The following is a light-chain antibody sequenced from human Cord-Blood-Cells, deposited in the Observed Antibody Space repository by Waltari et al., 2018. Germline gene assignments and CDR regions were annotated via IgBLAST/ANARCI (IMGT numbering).Light chain of an antibody. CDR1: NLISYY. CDR3: SSRDSSGNLHV. V-gene: IGLV3-19*01. J-gene: IGLJ1*01. CDR2: RKN. Sequence: SSELTHDTAVSVALTLTISITCQEGNLISYYSTLYQQKQGQANVFVSYRKNTRPSRIPDRFSGSRLGNTASLTISGAQAEDESDYSCSSRDSSGNLHVYGTGNKVP.